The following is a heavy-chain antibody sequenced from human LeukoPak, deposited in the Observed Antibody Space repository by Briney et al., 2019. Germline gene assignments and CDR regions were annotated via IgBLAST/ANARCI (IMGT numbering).Heavy chain of an antibody. CDR1: GYNFIGYI. J-gene: IGHJ4*02. D-gene: IGHD2-15*01. CDR2: IDPHSGDT. CDR3: ARVRGGYCTGDRCYGDFFFDN. V-gene: IGHV1-2*02. Sequence: ASVKVSCKTSGYNFIGYIIHWVRQAPGQGLEWMGWIDPHSGDTAYANKFQGRVTLTRDTTTTTVYMESNSLRSDDTAVYFCARVRGGYCTGDRCYGDFFFDNWGQGTLVTVTS.